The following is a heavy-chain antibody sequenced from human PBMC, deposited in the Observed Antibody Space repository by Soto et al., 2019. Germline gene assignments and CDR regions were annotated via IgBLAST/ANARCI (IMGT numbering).Heavy chain of an antibody. CDR3: ARTVGQYCSGGSCYPAIYGMDV. J-gene: IGHJ6*02. CDR1: GGSFSGYY. V-gene: IGHV4-34*01. CDR2: INHSGST. Sequence: QVQLQQWGAGLLKPSETLSLTCAVYGGSFSGYYWSWIRQPPGKGLEWMGEINHSGSTNYNPSLKSRVTISVDTSKNQFSLKLSSVTAADTAVYYCARTVGQYCSGGSCYPAIYGMDVWGQGTTVTVSS. D-gene: IGHD2-15*01.